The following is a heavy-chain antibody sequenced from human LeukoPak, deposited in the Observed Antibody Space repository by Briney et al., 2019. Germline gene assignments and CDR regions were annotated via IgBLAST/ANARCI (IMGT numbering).Heavy chain of an antibody. J-gene: IGHJ3*02. D-gene: IGHD1-26*01. CDR2: ISGYNGNT. CDR1: GYTFSSHG. V-gene: IGHV1-18*01. CDR3: ARGRIVGATTGVAFDI. Sequence: ASVKVSCKASGYTFSSHGISWVRQAPGQGLEWMGWISGYNGNTNYARKFQVRVTITTDESTSTAYMELSSLRSEDTAVYYCARGRIVGATTGVAFDIWGQGTMVTVSS.